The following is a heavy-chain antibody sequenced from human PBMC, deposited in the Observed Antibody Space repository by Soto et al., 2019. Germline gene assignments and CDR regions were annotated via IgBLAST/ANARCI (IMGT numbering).Heavy chain of an antibody. CDR3: ARDRLEVATTDSFDV. J-gene: IGHJ3*01. V-gene: IGHV3-33*01. CDR1: GFPFSSYS. Sequence: ESGGGVVQPGGSLRLSCTASGFPFSSYSIHWVRQTPGRGLQWLAVIWDDGDNRFYEDSVKGRFTVSRDNSKNTVYLQMNSLRGQDTGLYYCARDRLEVATTDSFDVWGRGTKVTVSS. CDR2: IWDDGDNR. D-gene: IGHD5-12*01.